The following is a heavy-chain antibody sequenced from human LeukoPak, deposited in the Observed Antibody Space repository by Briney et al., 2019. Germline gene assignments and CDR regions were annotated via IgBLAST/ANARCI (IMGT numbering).Heavy chain of an antibody. Sequence: PGGSLRLSCAASGFTFSSYAMSWVRQAPGKGLEWVSAISGSGGSTYYVDSVKGRLTIPRDNSKKTLFLQINSLRGEDTAVYYCARGLTAIRGIEYSYYGMDVWGQGTAVTVSS. CDR2: ISGSGGST. V-gene: IGHV3-23*01. CDR3: ARGLTAIRGIEYSYYGMDV. J-gene: IGHJ6*02. D-gene: IGHD2-21*02. CDR1: GFTFSSYA.